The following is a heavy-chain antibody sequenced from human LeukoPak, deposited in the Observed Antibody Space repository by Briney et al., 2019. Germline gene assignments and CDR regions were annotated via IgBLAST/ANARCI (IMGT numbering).Heavy chain of an antibody. Sequence: GASVKVSCRASGYTFTGYYMHWVRQAPGQGLEWMGWINPNSGGTNYAQKFQGRVTMTRDTSISTAYMELSRLKSDDTAVYYCATAESIAAAGPDAFDIWGQGTMVTVSS. CDR1: GYTFTGYY. D-gene: IGHD6-13*01. J-gene: IGHJ3*02. V-gene: IGHV1-2*02. CDR3: ATAESIAAAGPDAFDI. CDR2: INPNSGGT.